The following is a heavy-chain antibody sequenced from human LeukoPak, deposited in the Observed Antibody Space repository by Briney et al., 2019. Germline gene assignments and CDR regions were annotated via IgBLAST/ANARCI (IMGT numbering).Heavy chain of an antibody. D-gene: IGHD2-2*01. CDR1: GFTFSSYG. V-gene: IGHV3-30*02. CDR2: IRYDGSNK. Sequence: GGSLRLSCAASGFTFSSYGMHWVRQAPGKGLEWVAFIRYDGSNKYYTDSVKGRFTISRDNSKNTLYLQMNSLRAEDTAVYYCGKTESCCSTSCPLKYYYYMDVWGKGTTVTISS. J-gene: IGHJ6*03. CDR3: GKTESCCSTSCPLKYYYYMDV.